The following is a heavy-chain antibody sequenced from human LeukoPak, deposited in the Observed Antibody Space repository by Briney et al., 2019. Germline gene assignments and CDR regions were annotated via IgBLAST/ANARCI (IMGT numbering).Heavy chain of an antibody. CDR3: ARQRYGWELRYFDY. D-gene: IGHD1-26*01. CDR2: IYYSGST. Sequence: SETLSLTCTVSGGSISSSSYYWGWIRQPPGKGLEWIGSIYYSGSTYYNPSLKSRVTISVDTSKNQFSLELSSVTAADTAVYYCARQRYGWELRYFDYWGQGTLVTVSS. J-gene: IGHJ4*02. V-gene: IGHV4-39*01. CDR1: GGSISSSSYY.